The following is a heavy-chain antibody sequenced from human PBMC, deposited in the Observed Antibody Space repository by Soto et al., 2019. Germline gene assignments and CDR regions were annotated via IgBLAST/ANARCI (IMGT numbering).Heavy chain of an antibody. D-gene: IGHD4-17*01. V-gene: IGHV1-3*01. CDR1: GYTFTSYA. CDR2: INAGNGNT. Sequence: QVQLVQSGAEVKKPWASVKVSCKASGYTFTSYAMHLVRQAPGQRLEWMGWINAGNGNTKYSQKFQGRVTITRDTSASTAYKELSSLRSEDTAVYYCASDTAPSDVWGQGTTVTVSS. J-gene: IGHJ6*02. CDR3: ASDTAPSDV.